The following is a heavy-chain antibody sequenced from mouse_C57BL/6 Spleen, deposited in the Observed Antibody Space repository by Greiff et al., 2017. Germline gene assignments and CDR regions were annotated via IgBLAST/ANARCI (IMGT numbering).Heavy chain of an antibody. CDR2: IDPANGNT. D-gene: IGHD1-1*01. CDR1: GFNIKNTY. CDR3: ARYYCGSSPYYFDY. Sequence: VQLQQSVAELVRPGASVKLSCTASGFNIKNTYMHWVQQRPEQGLEWIGRIDPANGNTKYAPKFQGQATITADTSSNTAYLQLRSLTSEDTAIYYCARYYCGSSPYYFDYWGQGTTLTVSS. J-gene: IGHJ2*01. V-gene: IGHV14-3*01.